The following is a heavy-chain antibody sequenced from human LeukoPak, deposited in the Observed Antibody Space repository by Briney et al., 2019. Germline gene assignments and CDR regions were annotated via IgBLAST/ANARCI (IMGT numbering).Heavy chain of an antibody. V-gene: IGHV3-53*01. J-gene: IGHJ4*02. Sequence: GGSLRLSCAASGFTVSRNYMSWVRQAPGKGLEWVSVIYSGGRTYYADSVKGRFTISRDNSKNTLYLQMNSLRAGDTAVYYCAKAMGATLFDYWGQGTLVTVSS. CDR2: IYSGGRT. D-gene: IGHD1-26*01. CDR3: AKAMGATLFDY. CDR1: GFTVSRNY.